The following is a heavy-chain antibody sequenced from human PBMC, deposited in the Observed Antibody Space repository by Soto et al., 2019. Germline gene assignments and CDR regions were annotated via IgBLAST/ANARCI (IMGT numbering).Heavy chain of an antibody. CDR3: ARDGYCSGGSCYSVPVFDY. D-gene: IGHD2-15*01. V-gene: IGHV3-33*01. CDR1: GFSFSSYG. J-gene: IGHJ4*02. Sequence: QVQLVESGGGVVQPGRSLRLSCAASGFSFSSYGMHWVLQAPGKGLECVAVIWYDGSNKYYADSVKGRFTIYRDNSKNTLYLQMNSLRAEDTAVYYCARDGYCSGGSCYSVPVFDYWGQGTLVTVSS. CDR2: IWYDGSNK.